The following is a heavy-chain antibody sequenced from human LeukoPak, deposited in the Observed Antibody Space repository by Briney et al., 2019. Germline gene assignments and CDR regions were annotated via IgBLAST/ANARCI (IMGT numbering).Heavy chain of an antibody. V-gene: IGHV4-59*08. J-gene: IGHJ4*02. Sequence: ASETLSLTCTVSGGSMSGYYWSWIRQPPGKGLEWIGFNSDSGGTNYNPSLKSRVTMSVDTSKNQFSLKVTSVNAADTAVYYCARHGGSYTFDYWGQGTLVTVSS. CDR1: GGSMSGYY. CDR3: ARHGGSYTFDY. D-gene: IGHD1-26*01. CDR2: NSDSGGT.